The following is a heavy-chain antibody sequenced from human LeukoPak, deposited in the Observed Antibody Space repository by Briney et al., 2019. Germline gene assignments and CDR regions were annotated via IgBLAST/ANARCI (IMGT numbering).Heavy chain of an antibody. J-gene: IGHJ6*02. CDR2: ISGSGGST. CDR1: GSTLSSYA. D-gene: IGHD6-13*01. CDR3: AKVVGIAAAPPDV. V-gene: IGHV3-23*01. Sequence: GGSLRLSCAASGSTLSSYAMSWVRQAPGKGLEWVSAISGSGGSTYYADSVKGRFTISRDNSKNTLYLQMNSLRAEDTAVYYCAKVVGIAAAPPDVWGQGTTVTVSS.